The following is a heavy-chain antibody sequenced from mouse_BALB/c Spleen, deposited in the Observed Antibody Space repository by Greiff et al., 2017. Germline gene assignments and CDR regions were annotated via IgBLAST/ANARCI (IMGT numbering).Heavy chain of an antibody. CDR2: IRNNANGYTT. Sequence: EVKVVESGGGLVQPGGSLRLSCATSGFTFTDYYMSWVRQPPGKALEWLGFIRNNANGYTTEYSASVKGRFTISRDNSQSILYLQMNTLRAEDSATYYRARGGNHWYFGVWGAGTTVTGSS. CDR1: GFTFTDYY. V-gene: IGHV7-3*02. D-gene: IGHD2-1*01. J-gene: IGHJ1*01. CDR3: ARGGNHWYFGV.